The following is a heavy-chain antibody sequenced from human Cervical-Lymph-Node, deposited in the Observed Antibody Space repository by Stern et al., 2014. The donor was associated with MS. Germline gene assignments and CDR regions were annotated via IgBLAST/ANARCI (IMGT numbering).Heavy chain of an antibody. Sequence: QLGQSGAEVKKPRSSVKVSCKASGGTFSSYEISWVRQAPGQGLAWMGGIIPTFDTPTYAQKFQDRVTISANESTSTAYMELSTLKSEDTAIYFCARAYTYYSHSAAYWGQGTLVTVSS. CDR3: ARAYTYYSHSAAY. CDR1: GGTFSSYE. V-gene: IGHV1-69*01. D-gene: IGHD3-22*01. J-gene: IGHJ4*02. CDR2: IIPTFDTP.